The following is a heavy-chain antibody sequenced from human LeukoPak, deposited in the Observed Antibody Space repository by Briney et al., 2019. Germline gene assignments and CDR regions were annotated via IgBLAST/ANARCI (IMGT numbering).Heavy chain of an antibody. Sequence: SETLSLTCTVSGGXISSSSYYWGWIRQPPGKGLEWIGSIYYSGSTYYNPSLKSRVTISVDTSKNQFSLKLSSVTAADTAVYYCARRSGGVAVAGFFDYWGQGTLVTVSS. CDR2: IYYSGST. D-gene: IGHD6-19*01. CDR3: ARRSGGVAVAGFFDY. V-gene: IGHV4-39*01. J-gene: IGHJ4*02. CDR1: GGXISSSSYY.